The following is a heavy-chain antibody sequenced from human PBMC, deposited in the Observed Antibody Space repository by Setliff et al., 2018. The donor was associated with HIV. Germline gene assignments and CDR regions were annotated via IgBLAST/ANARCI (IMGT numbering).Heavy chain of an antibody. V-gene: IGHV4-59*01. Sequence: SETLSLTCTVSGASISSYYWSWIRQPPGKGLEWIGFIYYSGSTNYNPSLKSRVTISVDTSKNQFSLKLTSVTAAGTAVYYCARDKRAFDICGQGTMVTVSS. CDR3: ARDKRAFDI. CDR1: GASISSYY. J-gene: IGHJ3*02. CDR2: IYYSGST.